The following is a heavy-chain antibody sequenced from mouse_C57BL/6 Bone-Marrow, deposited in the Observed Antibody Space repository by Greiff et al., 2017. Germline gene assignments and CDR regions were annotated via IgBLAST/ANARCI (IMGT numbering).Heavy chain of an antibody. V-gene: IGHV14-2*01. CDR1: GFNIKDYY. Sequence: VQLQQSGAELVKPGASVKLSCTASGFNIKDYYMHWVKQRTEQGLEWIGRIDPEDGETKYAPKFQGKATITADTSSNTAYLQLSSLTSEDTAVYYCALITTVVATDFDVWAQGPRSPSPQ. D-gene: IGHD1-1*01. CDR2: IDPEDGET. CDR3: ALITTVVATDFDV. J-gene: IGHJ1*03.